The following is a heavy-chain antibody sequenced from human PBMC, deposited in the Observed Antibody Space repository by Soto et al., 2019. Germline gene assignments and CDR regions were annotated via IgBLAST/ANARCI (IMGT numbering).Heavy chain of an antibody. Sequence: SGPTLVNPTQTLALTCTFSGFSLSTSGVGVGWIRQPPGKALEWLALIYWNDDKRYSPSLKSRLTITKDTSKNQVVLTMTNMDPVDTATYYCAHRLHYTHPDDGVVWRPDDYYDSSGYYPYNWFDPWGQGTLVTVSS. CDR3: AHRLHYTHPDDGVVWRPDDYYDSSGYYPYNWFDP. J-gene: IGHJ5*02. D-gene: IGHD3-22*01. V-gene: IGHV2-5*01. CDR1: GFSLSTSGVG. CDR2: IYWNDDK.